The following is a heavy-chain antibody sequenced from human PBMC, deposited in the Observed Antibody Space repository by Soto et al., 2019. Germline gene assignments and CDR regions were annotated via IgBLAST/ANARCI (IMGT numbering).Heavy chain of an antibody. V-gene: IGHV3-33*01. J-gene: IGHJ6*02. CDR3: ARAYYGMDV. CDR1: GFTFSTSG. CDR2: IWYDGSNK. Sequence: GGSLRLSCTTSGFTFSTSGMHWVRQAPGKGLEWVAFIWYDGSNKYYADSVKGRFTISRDNSKNTLYLQMNSLRAEDTAVYYCARAYYGMDVWGQGTTVTVSS.